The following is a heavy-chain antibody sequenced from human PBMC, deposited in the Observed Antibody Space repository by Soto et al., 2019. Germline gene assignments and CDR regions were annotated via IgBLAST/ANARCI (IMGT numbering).Heavy chain of an antibody. CDR1: VFAFSRLG. D-gene: IGHD3-16*01. CDR2: VTFNGSKE. V-gene: IGHV3-30*03. J-gene: IGHJ4*02. Sequence: VQMVESGGGVVQPGGSLRLSCAGSVFAFSRLGMHWVRQAPGKGLEWVACVTFNGSKEYYVDSVKGRFAISRNNSMNTLYLQMSSLGPEDTGVYYCATDPGAFAGAMRDWGRGTLVTVSS. CDR3: ATDPGAFAGAMRD.